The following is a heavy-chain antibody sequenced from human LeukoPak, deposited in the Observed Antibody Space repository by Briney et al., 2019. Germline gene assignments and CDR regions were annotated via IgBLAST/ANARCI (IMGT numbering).Heavy chain of an antibody. V-gene: IGHV4-39*07. CDR1: GFTFSSYA. CDR3: ARGGTAMVTFDP. J-gene: IGHJ5*02. CDR2: IYYSGST. D-gene: IGHD5-18*01. Sequence: KSGGSLRLSCAASGFTFSSYAVSWVRQPPGKGLEWIGSIYYSGSTYYNPSLKSRVTISVDTSKNQFSLKLSSVTAADTAVYYCARGGTAMVTFDPWGQGTLVTVSS.